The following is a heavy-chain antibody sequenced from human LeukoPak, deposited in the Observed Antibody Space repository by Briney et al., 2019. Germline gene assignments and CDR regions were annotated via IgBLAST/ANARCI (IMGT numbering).Heavy chain of an antibody. CDR2: ISSSSSYI. J-gene: IGHJ4*02. V-gene: IGHV3-21*01. CDR1: GFTFSSYS. D-gene: IGHD2-2*01. CDR3: ARDTGTIVVVPEIFDY. Sequence: PGGSLRLSCAASGFTFSSYSMNWVRQAPGKGLEWVSSISSSSSYIYYADSVKGRFTISRDNAKNSLYLQMNSLRAEDTAVYYCARDTGTIVVVPEIFDYWGQGTLVTVSS.